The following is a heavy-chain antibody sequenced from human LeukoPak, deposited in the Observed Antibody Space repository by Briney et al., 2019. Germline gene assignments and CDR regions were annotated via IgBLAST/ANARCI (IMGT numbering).Heavy chain of an antibody. D-gene: IGHD6-6*01. V-gene: IGHV3-38-3*01. Sequence: GGSLRLSCAASGFTVSSNEMSWVRQAPGKGLEWVSSISGGSTYYADSVKGRFTISRDNSKNTLYLQMNSLRAEDTAVYYCAKASSQQLVKGGFDYWGQGTLVTVSS. CDR1: GFTVSSNE. CDR2: ISGGST. J-gene: IGHJ4*02. CDR3: AKASSQQLVKGGFDY.